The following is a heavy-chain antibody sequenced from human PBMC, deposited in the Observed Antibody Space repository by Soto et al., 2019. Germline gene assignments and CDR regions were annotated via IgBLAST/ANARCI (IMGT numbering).Heavy chain of an antibody. J-gene: IGHJ4*02. CDR2: IYNSGST. CDR1: GGSISSYY. D-gene: IGHD3-10*01. CDR3: VRHNYGSGSTYFDY. V-gene: IGHV4-59*08. Sequence: QVQLQESGPGLVKPSATLSLTCTVSGGSISSYYWRWIRQPPGKGLEWIGYIYNSGSTIYNPSLTSRVTXXVXTYXNQFSLKLNSMTAADTAVYYCVRHNYGSGSTYFDYWGQGTLVTVSS.